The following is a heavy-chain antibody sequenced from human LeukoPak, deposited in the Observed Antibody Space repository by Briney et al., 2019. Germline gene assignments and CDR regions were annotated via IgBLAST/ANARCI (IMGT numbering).Heavy chain of an antibody. CDR2: ISYDGSNK. CDR1: GFTFSSYA. CDR3: ARAGNHIAAAGLDY. Sequence: GGSPRLSCAASGFTFSSYAMHWVRQAPGKGLEWVAVISYDGSNKYYADSVKGRFTISRDNSKNTLYLQMNSLRAEDTAVYYCARAGNHIAAAGLDYWGQGTLVTVSS. J-gene: IGHJ4*02. V-gene: IGHV3-30-3*01. D-gene: IGHD6-13*01.